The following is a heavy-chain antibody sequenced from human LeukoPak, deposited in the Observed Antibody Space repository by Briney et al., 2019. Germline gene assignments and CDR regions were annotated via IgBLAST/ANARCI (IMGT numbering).Heavy chain of an antibody. CDR3: ARDSSLGVEIDY. CDR2: IWYDGSNK. Sequence: PGRSLRLSCAASGFTFSSYGMHWVRQAPGKGLEWVAVIWYDGSNKYYADSVKGRFTISRDNSKNTLYLQMNSLRAEDTAVYYCARDSSLGVEIDYWGQGTLVTVSS. D-gene: IGHD2-8*01. J-gene: IGHJ4*02. CDR1: GFTFSSYG. V-gene: IGHV3-33*01.